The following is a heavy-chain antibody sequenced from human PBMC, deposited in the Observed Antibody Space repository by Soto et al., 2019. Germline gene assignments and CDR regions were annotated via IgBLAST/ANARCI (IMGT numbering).Heavy chain of an antibody. V-gene: IGHV2-70*01. J-gene: IGHJ4*02. CDR3: ARISEMATIGVFDY. D-gene: IGHD5-12*01. CDR2: IDWDDDK. Sequence: GPPLVNPTQTLTLPCTFSGFSLSTSGMCVSWIRQPPGKALEWLALIDWDDDKYYSTSLKTRLTISKDTSKNQVVLTMTNMDPVDTATYYCARISEMATIGVFDYWGQGTLVTVSS. CDR1: GFSLSTSGMC.